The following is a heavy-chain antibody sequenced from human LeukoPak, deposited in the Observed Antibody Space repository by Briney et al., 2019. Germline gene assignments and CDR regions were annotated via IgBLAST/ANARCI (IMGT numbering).Heavy chain of an antibody. CDR1: GDSVSSNTIT. D-gene: IGHD6-19*01. V-gene: IGHV6-1*01. CDR3: GRAVSGIFDY. J-gene: IGHJ4*02. CDR2: TYYRSKWSN. Sequence: SQTLSLTCAISGDSVSSNTITWNWIRQSPSRGLEWLGRTYYRSKWSNDYSVSVKSRITINPDTSKNQFSLQLNSVSPEDTAVYYCGRAVSGIFDYWGQGTLVTVSP.